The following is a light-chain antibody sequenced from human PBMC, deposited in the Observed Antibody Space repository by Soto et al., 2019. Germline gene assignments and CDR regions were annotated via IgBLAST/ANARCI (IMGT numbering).Light chain of an antibody. Sequence: DIQMTQSPSSLSASVGDRVTVTCHASQDIPNYLNWYQQKPRKAPKLLINDASNLEKGVPSRFSGGGSGTEFTFTITSLQPEDIAAYYCQQYGNLPLTVGGGTKVDSK. CDR3: QQYGNLPLT. CDR2: DAS. CDR1: QDIPNY. V-gene: IGKV1-33*01. J-gene: IGKJ4*01.